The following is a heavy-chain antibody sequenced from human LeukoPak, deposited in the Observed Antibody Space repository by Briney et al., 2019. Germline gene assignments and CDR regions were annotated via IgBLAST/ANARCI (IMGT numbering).Heavy chain of an antibody. CDR2: ISRSSTTI. Sequence: GGSLRLSCEASGFSFSTYDMRWVRQAPGKGLEWVSSISRSSTTIYYADSVKGRFTISRDNAKNSLYLQMNSLRAEDTAVYYCARSWAYSKSFFDYWGQGTLVTVSS. V-gene: IGHV3-48*01. J-gene: IGHJ4*02. CDR3: ARSWAYSKSFFDY. CDR1: GFSFSTYD. D-gene: IGHD4-11*01.